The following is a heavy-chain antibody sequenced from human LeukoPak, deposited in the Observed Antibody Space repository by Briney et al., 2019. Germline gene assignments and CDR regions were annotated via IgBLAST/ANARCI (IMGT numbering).Heavy chain of an antibody. V-gene: IGHV4-59*01. CDR2: IYYSGST. CDR3: ARTYYDYVWGSYRINWFDP. D-gene: IGHD3-16*02. J-gene: IGHJ5*02. Sequence: PSETLSLTCTVSGGSISSYYWSWIRQPPGRGLEWIGYIYYSGSTNYNPSLKSRVTISVDTSKNQFSLKLSSVTAADTAVYYCARTYYDYVWGSYRINWFDPWGQGTLVTVSS. CDR1: GGSISSYY.